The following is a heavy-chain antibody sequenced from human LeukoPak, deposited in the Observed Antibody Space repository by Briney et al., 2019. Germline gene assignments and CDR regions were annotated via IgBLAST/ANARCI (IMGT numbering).Heavy chain of an antibody. D-gene: IGHD3-3*01. CDR3: ARVSESYYYYYMDV. Sequence: GGSLRLSCAASGFTFSSYSMNWVRQAPGKVLEWVSSISSSSSYIYYADSVKGRFTISRDNAKNSLYLQMNSLRAEDTAVYYCARVSESYYYYYMDVWGKGTAVTVSS. V-gene: IGHV3-21*01. J-gene: IGHJ6*03. CDR2: ISSSSSYI. CDR1: GFTFSSYS.